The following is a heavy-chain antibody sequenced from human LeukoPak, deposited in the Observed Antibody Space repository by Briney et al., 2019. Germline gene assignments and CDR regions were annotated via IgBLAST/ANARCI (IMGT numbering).Heavy chain of an antibody. D-gene: IGHD3-10*01. CDR2: ISGSGGST. V-gene: IGHV3-23*01. J-gene: IGHJ5*02. CDR1: GFTFSSYA. Sequence: GALRLSCAASGFTFSSYAMSWVRQAPGKGLEWVSAISGSGGSTYYADSVKGRFTISRDNSKNTLYLQMNSLRAEDTAVYYCARDWGFGDSEDWFDPWGQGTLVTVSS. CDR3: ARDWGFGDSEDWFDP.